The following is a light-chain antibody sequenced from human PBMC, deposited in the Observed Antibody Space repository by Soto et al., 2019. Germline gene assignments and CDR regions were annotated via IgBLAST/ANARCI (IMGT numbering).Light chain of an antibody. CDR2: GAS. J-gene: IGKJ1*01. CDR1: QSLNTN. V-gene: IGKV3-15*01. Sequence: ETVMTQSPATLSVSPGEGATLSCRASQSLNTNLAWYQQKLGQAPRVLIYGASTRATGIPARFSGSGSGTEFTLTISSLQPDDSATYYCQQYNSYSPTFGQGTKVDI. CDR3: QQYNSYSPT.